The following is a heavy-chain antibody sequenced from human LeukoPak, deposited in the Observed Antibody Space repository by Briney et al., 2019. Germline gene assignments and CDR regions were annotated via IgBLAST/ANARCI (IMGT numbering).Heavy chain of an antibody. J-gene: IGHJ4*02. CDR3: ARDPGYSSGSPDY. CDR2: INHNSGGT. D-gene: IGHD6-19*01. Sequence: ASVKVSCKASGYTFTGYYMHWVRQAPGQGLEWMGWINHNSGGTNYAQKFKGRVTMDRDTSISTAYMELSRLRSDDTAVYYCARDPGYSSGSPDYWGQGTLVTVSS. V-gene: IGHV1-2*02. CDR1: GYTFTGYY.